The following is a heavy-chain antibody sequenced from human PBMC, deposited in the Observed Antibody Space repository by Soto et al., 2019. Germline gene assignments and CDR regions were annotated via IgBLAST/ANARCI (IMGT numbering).Heavy chain of an antibody. D-gene: IGHD3-3*01. V-gene: IGHV4-34*01. CDR2: IHSSGTI. J-gene: IGHJ4*02. CDR3: AGNTFGVVVSFDS. CDR1: GGSSGDFY. Sequence: PETLSLTCNVYGGSSGDFYWSWIRQPPGKGLERIGEIHSSGTINYNPSLKSRVTISVDTSKNQFSLKLSSVTAADTAVYYCAGNTFGVVVSFDSWGQGTLVTVSS.